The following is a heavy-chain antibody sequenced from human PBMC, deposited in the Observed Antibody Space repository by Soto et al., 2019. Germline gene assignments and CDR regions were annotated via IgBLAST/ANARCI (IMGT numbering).Heavy chain of an antibody. Sequence: EVQLVESGGGLVQPGGSLRRSCAVSGFTFSNYYMQWVRQGPGKGLVYVARIDFDGRSTVHADSVKGRFTISRDNAKNTLYLQMNSLGAEDTGVYYCARGGSTSWLRALDLWGQGTLVTVSS. J-gene: IGHJ5*02. CDR1: GFTFSNYY. D-gene: IGHD6-13*01. CDR3: ARGGSTSWLRALDL. CDR2: IDFDGRST. V-gene: IGHV3-74*01.